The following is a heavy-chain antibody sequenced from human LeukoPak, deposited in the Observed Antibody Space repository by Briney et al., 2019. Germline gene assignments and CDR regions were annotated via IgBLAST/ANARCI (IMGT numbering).Heavy chain of an antibody. CDR3: AKDILTGYPSSSTFDY. V-gene: IGHV3-23*01. CDR1: GFTFSSYA. CDR2: ISGSGGST. Sequence: GGSLRLSCAASGFTFSSYAMSWVRQAPGKGLEWVSAISGSGGSTYYADSVKGRFTISRDNSKNTLYLQMNSLRAEDTAVYYCAKDILTGYPSSSTFDYWGQGTLVTVSS. J-gene: IGHJ4*02. D-gene: IGHD3-9*01.